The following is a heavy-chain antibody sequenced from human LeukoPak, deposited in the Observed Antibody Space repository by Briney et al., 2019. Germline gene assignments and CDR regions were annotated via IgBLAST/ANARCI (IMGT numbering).Heavy chain of an antibody. V-gene: IGHV3-23*01. D-gene: IGHD3-16*01. CDR1: GFTFSSYA. Sequence: GGSLRLSCAASGFTFSSYAMSWVRQAPGKGLDWVSSIGSGGKDTYYADSVKGRFTISRDNSKNTFYLQMNSLRAEDTAVYYCVKGGWGSFFDYWGQGTLVTVSA. CDR3: VKGGWGSFFDY. CDR2: IGSGGKDT. J-gene: IGHJ4*02.